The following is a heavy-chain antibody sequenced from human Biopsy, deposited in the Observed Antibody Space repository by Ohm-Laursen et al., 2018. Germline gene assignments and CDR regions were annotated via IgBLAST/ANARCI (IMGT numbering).Heavy chain of an antibody. Sequence: SVKVSCKAYGYTFTSHDINWVRQATGQGLEWMGWMSPNTGNTVYAQRFQDRVTMTSDTSTGTAYMELTSLTSDDTAVYFCARWETTLGRSLDSWGQGTLVAVSS. V-gene: IGHV1-8*01. CDR2: MSPNTGNT. CDR1: GYTFTSHD. D-gene: IGHD1-26*01. CDR3: ARWETTLGRSLDS. J-gene: IGHJ4*02.